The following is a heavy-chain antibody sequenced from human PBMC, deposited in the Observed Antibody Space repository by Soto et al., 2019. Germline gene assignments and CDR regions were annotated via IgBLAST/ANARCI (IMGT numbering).Heavy chain of an antibody. V-gene: IGHV1-69*12. CDR3: ASGIQLWLRRINNGYSG. D-gene: IGHD5-18*01. Sequence: QVQLVQSGAEVKKPESSVKVSCKAPGGTFSTYAISWVRQAPGQGLEWMGGIIPMFGTANYAQRVQDRVTTTADESTHTVYMELSSLRSEDTAVYFCASGIQLWLRRINNGYSGWGQGTLVTVSS. J-gene: IGHJ4*02. CDR1: GGTFSTYA. CDR2: IIPMFGTA.